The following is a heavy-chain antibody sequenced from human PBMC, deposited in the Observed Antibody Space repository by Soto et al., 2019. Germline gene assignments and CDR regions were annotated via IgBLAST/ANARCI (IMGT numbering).Heavy chain of an antibody. CDR1: GGSISSGDYY. D-gene: IGHD5-12*01. CDR2: IYYSGST. J-gene: IGHJ6*02. CDR3: AASCVACGGFNYYGMDV. Sequence: TSETLSLTCTVSGGSISSGDYYWSWIRQPPGKGLEWIGYIYYSGSTYYNPSLKSRVTISVDTSKNQFSLKLSSVTAADTAVYYCAASCVACGGFNYYGMDVWGQGTTVTVSS. V-gene: IGHV4-30-4*01.